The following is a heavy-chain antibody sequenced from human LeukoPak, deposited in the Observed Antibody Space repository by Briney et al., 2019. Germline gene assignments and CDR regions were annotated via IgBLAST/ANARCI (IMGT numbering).Heavy chain of an antibody. V-gene: IGHV3-7*01. CDR2: IKEDGSEK. CDR3: ARDPVNSGYYYAH. D-gene: IGHD3-22*01. CDR1: GFTFSNYW. J-gene: IGHJ4*02. Sequence: PGGSLRLSCAASGFTFSNYWMSWVRQAPGEGPEWVANIKEDGSEKYYMDSVKGRFTISRDNAKTSLYLEMNSLRAEDTAVYYCARDPVNSGYYYAHWGQGTLVTVSS.